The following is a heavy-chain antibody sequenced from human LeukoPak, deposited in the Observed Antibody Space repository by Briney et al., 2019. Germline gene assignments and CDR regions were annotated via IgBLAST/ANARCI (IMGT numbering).Heavy chain of an antibody. CDR1: GFTFSSYS. CDR3: ARVATIDNYYYYGMDV. V-gene: IGHV3-21*01. D-gene: IGHD5-12*01. CDR2: ISSSSSYI. Sequence: GSLRLSCAASGFTFSSYSMNWVRQAPGKGLEWVSSISSSSSYIYYADSVKGRFTISRDNAKNSLYLQMNSLRAEDTAVYYCARVATIDNYYYYGMDVWGQGTTVTVSS. J-gene: IGHJ6*02.